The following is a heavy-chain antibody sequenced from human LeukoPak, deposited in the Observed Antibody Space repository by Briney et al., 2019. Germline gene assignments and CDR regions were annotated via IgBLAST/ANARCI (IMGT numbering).Heavy chain of an antibody. V-gene: IGHV3-23*01. CDR2: LSASGST. J-gene: IGHJ4*02. CDR1: GVTFSTYA. Sequence: SLRLSCAASGVTFSTYAMSWVRQAPGKGLEWVSGLSASGSTYYADSVKGRFTISRDNSKNTLYLQMNSLSPEDTAMYYCARDYLSGSDLRSPCDHWGQGTPVTVSS. CDR3: ARDYLSGSDLRSPCDH. D-gene: IGHD1-26*01.